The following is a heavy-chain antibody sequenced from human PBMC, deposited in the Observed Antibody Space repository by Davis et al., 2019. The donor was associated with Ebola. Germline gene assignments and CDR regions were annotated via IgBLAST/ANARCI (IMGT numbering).Heavy chain of an antibody. CDR2: ISSSSSYI. J-gene: IGHJ5*02. Sequence: GGSLRLSCAASGFTFSSYSMNWVRQAPGKGLEWVSSISSSSSYIYYADSVKGRFTISRHNSKNTLYLQMNSLRAEDTAVYYCARTDGYRFGWFDPWGQGTLVTVSS. D-gene: IGHD5-24*01. V-gene: IGHV3-21*04. CDR1: GFTFSSYS. CDR3: ARTDGYRFGWFDP.